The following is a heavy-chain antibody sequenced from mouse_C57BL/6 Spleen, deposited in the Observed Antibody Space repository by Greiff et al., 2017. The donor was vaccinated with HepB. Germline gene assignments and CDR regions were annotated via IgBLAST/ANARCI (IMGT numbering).Heavy chain of an antibody. D-gene: IGHD1-1*01. CDR2: INPNNGGT. CDR3: ARGREIYYYGSERSDWYFDI. CDR1: GYTFTDYN. J-gene: IGHJ1*03. V-gene: IGHV1-18*01. Sequence: EVQLQQSGPELVKPGASVKIPCKASGYTFTDYNMDWVKQSHGKSLEWIGDINPNNGGTIYNQKFKGKATLTVDKSSSTAYMELRSLTSEDTAVYYCARGREIYYYGSERSDWYFDIWGTGTTVTVSS.